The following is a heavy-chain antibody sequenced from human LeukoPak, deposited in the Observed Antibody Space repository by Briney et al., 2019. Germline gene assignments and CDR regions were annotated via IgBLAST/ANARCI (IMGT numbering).Heavy chain of an antibody. CDR3: ARDRRLNYYGSVFDY. J-gene: IGHJ4*02. CDR1: GYTFTIYY. Sequence: ASVKVSCKASGYTFTIYYMHWVRQAPGQGLEWMGIINPSGGSTSYAQKFQGRVTMTRDTSTSTVYMELSSLRSEDTAVYYCARDRRLNYYGSVFDYWGQGTLVTVSS. V-gene: IGHV1-46*01. D-gene: IGHD3-10*01. CDR2: INPSGGST.